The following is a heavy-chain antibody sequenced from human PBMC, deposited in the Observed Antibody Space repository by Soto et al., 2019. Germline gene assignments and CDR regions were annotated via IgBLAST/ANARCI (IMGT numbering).Heavy chain of an antibody. CDR1: GFTFNSYW. CDR3: ARPQFCACSSSCYRSQFYGMDV. V-gene: IGHV3-7*01. Sequence: EVQLVESGGGLVQPGGSLRLSCVASGFTFNSYWMSWVRQAPGKGLEWVADITEDGSEQYYVDSVKGRFAISRDNAKNSVYLQMNSLRPEEKAVYYCARPQFCACSSSCYRSQFYGMDVWGQGATVTVSS. J-gene: IGHJ6*02. CDR2: ITEDGSEQ. D-gene: IGHD6-13*01.